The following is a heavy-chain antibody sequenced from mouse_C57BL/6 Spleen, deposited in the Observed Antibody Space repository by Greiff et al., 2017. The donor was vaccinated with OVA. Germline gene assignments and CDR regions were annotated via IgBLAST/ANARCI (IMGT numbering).Heavy chain of an antibody. V-gene: IGHV1-69*01. D-gene: IGHD2-12*01. J-gene: IGHJ3*01. CDR2: IDPSDSYT. CDR1: GYTFTSYW. CDR3: ARKDSSWFAY. Sequence: VQLQQPGAELVMPGASVKLSCKASGYTFTSYWMHWVKQRPGQGLEWIGEIDPSDSYTNYNQKFKGKSTLTVDISSSTAYMQLSSLTSEDSAVYYCARKDSSWFAYWGQGTLVTVSA.